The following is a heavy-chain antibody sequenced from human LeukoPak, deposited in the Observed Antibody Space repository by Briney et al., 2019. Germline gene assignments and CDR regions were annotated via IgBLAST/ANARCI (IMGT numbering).Heavy chain of an antibody. V-gene: IGHV1-69*05. CDR3: ARVGYYDRQPSDY. D-gene: IGHD3-22*01. CDR2: IIPIFGTA. CDR1: GGTFSSYA. J-gene: IGHJ4*02. Sequence: SVKVSCKASGGTFSSYAISWVRQAPGQGLEWMGGIIPIFGTANYAQKFQGRVTIATDESTSTAYMELSSLRSEDTAVYYCARVGYYDRQPSDYWGQGTLVTVSS.